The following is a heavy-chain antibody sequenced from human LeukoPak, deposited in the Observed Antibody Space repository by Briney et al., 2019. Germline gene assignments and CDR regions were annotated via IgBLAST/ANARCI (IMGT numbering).Heavy chain of an antibody. CDR3: ARGEVGDGYNPFTGGYFDY. Sequence: PGGSLRLSCAASGFTFSDYGMNWVRQPPGKGLEWIGSIYYSGSTYYNPSLKSRVTISVDTSKNQFSLKLSSVTAADTAVYYCARGEVGDGYNPFTGGYFDYWGQGTLVTVSS. J-gene: IGHJ4*02. CDR1: GFTFSDYG. V-gene: IGHV4-39*07. D-gene: IGHD5-24*01. CDR2: IYYSGST.